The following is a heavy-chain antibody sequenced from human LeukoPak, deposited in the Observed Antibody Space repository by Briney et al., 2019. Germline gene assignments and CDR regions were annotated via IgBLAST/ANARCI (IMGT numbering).Heavy chain of an antibody. CDR1: GGSISSSSYY. CDR2: IYYSGST. V-gene: IGHV4-39*07. J-gene: IGHJ4*02. CDR3: ARVAVAARPTPYFDS. Sequence: SETLSLTCTVSGGSISSSSYYWGWIRQPPGKGLEWIGSIYYSGSTYYNPSLKSRVTISVDTSNNQFSLKLSSVTAADTAVYYCARVAVAARPTPYFDSWGQGILVTVSS. D-gene: IGHD6-6*01.